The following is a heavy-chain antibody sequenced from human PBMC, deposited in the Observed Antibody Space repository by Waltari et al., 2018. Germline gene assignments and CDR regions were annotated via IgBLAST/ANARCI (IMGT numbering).Heavy chain of an antibody. CDR3: ARQRLDYDFWSGYTNYYYMDV. CDR2: VNHSGST. J-gene: IGHJ6*03. CDR1: GGSFSGYY. Sequence: QVQLQQWGAGLLKPSATLSLTCADNGGSFSGYYWSWIRQPPGTGREGIGAVNHSGSTNYNPSLKSRVTISVDTSKNQFSLKLSSVTAADTAVYYCARQRLDYDFWSGYTNYYYMDVWGKGTTVTVSS. V-gene: IGHV4-34*01. D-gene: IGHD3-3*01.